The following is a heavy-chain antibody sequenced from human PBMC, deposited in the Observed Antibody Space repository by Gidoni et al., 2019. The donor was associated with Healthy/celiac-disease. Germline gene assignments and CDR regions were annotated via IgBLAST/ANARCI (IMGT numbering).Heavy chain of an antibody. CDR2: INHSGST. CDR3: ARGVVGLSMDV. Sequence: QVQLQQWGGGLLKPSEPLSITCDVDGGSFSGYYWSWIRQPPGKGLEWSGEINHSGSTNYNPSLKSRVTISVDTSKNQFSLKLSSVTAADTAVYYCARGVVGLSMDVWGKGTTVTVSS. CDR1: GGSFSGYY. J-gene: IGHJ6*03. D-gene: IGHD2-21*01. V-gene: IGHV4-34*01.